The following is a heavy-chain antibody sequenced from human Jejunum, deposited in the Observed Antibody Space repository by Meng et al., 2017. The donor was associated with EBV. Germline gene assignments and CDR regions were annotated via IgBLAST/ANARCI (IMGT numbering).Heavy chain of an antibody. D-gene: IGHD5-12*01. Sequence: LCPSGPELKKPGASVSLSCKTSASTFIDYHVHWVRQAPGQGLEWMGILNPNNGATSYAQRIRGRVTMTRDTSTSTVYMELSSLRSEDTALYYCVGEIVAPYSFDQWGQGTLVTVSS. CDR2: LNPNNGAT. V-gene: IGHV1-46*01. CDR3: VGEIVAPYSFDQ. CDR1: ASTFIDYH. J-gene: IGHJ4*02.